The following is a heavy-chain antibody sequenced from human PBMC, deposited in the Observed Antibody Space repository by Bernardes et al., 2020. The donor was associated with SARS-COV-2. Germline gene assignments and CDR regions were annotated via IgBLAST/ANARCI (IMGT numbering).Heavy chain of an antibody. CDR3: VSPQHNSNTLGY. J-gene: IGHJ4*02. V-gene: IGHV3-9*01. Sequence: GGSLRLSCAASGFTFDDYAMHWVRQAPGKGLEWVSGISWNSGSIGYADSVKGRFTISRDNAKNSLYLQMNSLRAEDTALYYCVSPQHNSNTLGYWGQGALVTVSS. D-gene: IGHD6-13*01. CDR2: ISWNSGSI. CDR1: GFTFDDYA.